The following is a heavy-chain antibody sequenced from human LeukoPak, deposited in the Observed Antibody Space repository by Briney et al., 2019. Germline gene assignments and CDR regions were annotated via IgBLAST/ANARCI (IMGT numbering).Heavy chain of an antibody. CDR2: LSRGAGST. Sequence: GGSLRLSCTGSGFNFNMFATDWVRQAPGQGLEWVSGLSRGAGSTNYADSVKGRFTISRDKSKNMVILQMNSLRPEDTAVYYCAKEQRIRHCSEGVCMEGYYFDYWGQGTLVTVSS. CDR3: AKEQRIRHCSEGVCMEGYYFDY. D-gene: IGHD2-8*01. J-gene: IGHJ4*02. V-gene: IGHV3-23*01. CDR1: GFNFNMFA.